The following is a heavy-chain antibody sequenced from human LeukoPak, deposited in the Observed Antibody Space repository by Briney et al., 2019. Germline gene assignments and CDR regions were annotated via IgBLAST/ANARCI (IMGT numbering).Heavy chain of an antibody. CDR1: GYTFTSYG. V-gene: IGHV1-18*01. CDR2: ISAYNGNT. D-gene: IGHD6-13*01. Sequence: GASVKVSCKASGYTFTSYGISWVRQAPGQGLEWMGWISAYNGNTNYAQKLQGRVTMTTDTSTSTAYMELRSLRSDDTAVYYCARDHRSRIAAAWGYWGQGTLVTASS. CDR3: ARDHRSRIAAAWGY. J-gene: IGHJ4*02.